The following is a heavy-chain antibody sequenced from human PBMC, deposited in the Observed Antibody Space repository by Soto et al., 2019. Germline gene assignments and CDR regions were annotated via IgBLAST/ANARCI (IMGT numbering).Heavy chain of an antibody. CDR1: GGPIRRRGYY. CDR3: ASSGGTEGDWFDP. Sequence: QVQLQESGPGLVKPSQTLSLTCTVPGGPIRRRGYYWSWIRHRPGEGLEWIGFFYYSGITDYNPSLMSRVTISADTSRNQVFLNMYSVTAADTAVYYCASSGGTEGDWFDPWGQGTLVTVSS. CDR2: FYYSGIT. J-gene: IGHJ5*02. D-gene: IGHD2-15*01. V-gene: IGHV4-31*03.